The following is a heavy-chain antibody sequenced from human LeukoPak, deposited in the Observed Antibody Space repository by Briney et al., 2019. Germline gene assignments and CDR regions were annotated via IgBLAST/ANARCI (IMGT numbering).Heavy chain of an antibody. CDR2: IRSKAYGGTT. V-gene: IGHV3-49*03. D-gene: IGHD6-13*01. Sequence: GSLRLSCTASGFTFGDYAMSWFRQAPGKGLEWVGFIRSKAYGGTTEYAASVKGRFTISRDDSKSIAYLQMNSLKTEDTAVYYCTRDGSYSSSWYPFYYYYYYYMDVWGKGTTVTVSS. CDR3: TRDGSYSSSWYPFYYYYYYYMDV. J-gene: IGHJ6*03. CDR1: GFTFGDYA.